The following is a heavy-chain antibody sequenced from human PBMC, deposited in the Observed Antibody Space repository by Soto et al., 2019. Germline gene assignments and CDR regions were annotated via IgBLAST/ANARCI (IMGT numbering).Heavy chain of an antibody. CDR2: IKEDATQK. Sequence: EGQLVQSGGGLVQPGGSLRLSCVGSGFTSRGFWKGWVRQAPGKGLEWVANIKEDATQKNYVDSVRGRFTISRDTATISLYLQMNSLRAEDTAVYYCTRDQFWGQGTLVTVSS. V-gene: IGHV3-7*05. CDR1: GFTSRGFW. J-gene: IGHJ4*02. CDR3: TRDQF.